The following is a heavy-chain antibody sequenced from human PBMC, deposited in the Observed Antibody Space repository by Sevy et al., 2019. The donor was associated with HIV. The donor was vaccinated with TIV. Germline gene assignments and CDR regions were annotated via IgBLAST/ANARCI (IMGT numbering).Heavy chain of an antibody. V-gene: IGHV3-30*04. CDR1: GFSFSSYA. D-gene: IGHD3-10*01. J-gene: IGHJ6*02. Sequence: GGSLRLSCAASGFSFSSYALHWVRQAPGKGLEWVAVISSDGNHKYYADSVEGRFTVSKDSSRGTLYLQMDSLRPEDTAVYYCARSSLLVSGSYGMHVWGQGTTVTVSS. CDR2: ISSDGNHK. CDR3: ARSSLLVSGSYGMHV.